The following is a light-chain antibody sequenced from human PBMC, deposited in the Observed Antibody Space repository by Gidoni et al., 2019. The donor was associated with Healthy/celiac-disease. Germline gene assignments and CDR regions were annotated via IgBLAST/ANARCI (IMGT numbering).Light chain of an antibody. V-gene: IGLV2-14*01. J-gene: IGLJ1*01. CDR2: EVS. CDR3: GSYTSSSTHFV. CDR1: SSAVGVYNY. Sequence: SALTQPASVSGSPGQSITISCTGTSSAVGVYNYVSWYQPHPGKAPKLIIYEVSNRASGVSDRFSGSKSGDTASLTISGLQAEDEADYYCGSYTSSSTHFVFGTGTKVTVL.